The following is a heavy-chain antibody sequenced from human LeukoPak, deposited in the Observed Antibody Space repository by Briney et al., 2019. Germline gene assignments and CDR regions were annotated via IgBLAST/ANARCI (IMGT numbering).Heavy chain of an antibody. CDR1: GGSISTYY. J-gene: IGHJ4*02. CDR2: IYYGGSS. Sequence: SETLSLTCTVSGGSISTYYWSWIRQAPGKGLEWIGYIYYGGSSNPNPSLKSRVTMSLDTSKNQFSLKLSSVTAADTALYYCARNGRGYSFDYWSQETLLTVSS. D-gene: IGHD2-8*01. V-gene: IGHV4-59*01. CDR3: ARNGRGYSFDY.